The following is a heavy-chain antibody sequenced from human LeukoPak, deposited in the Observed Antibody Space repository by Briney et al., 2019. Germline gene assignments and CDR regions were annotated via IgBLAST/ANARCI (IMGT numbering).Heavy chain of an antibody. CDR2: IRQDGGEK. Sequence: GGSLRLSCAVSGFTFSSYWMNWVRQAPGKGLEWVASIRQDGGEKSYVDSVKGRFTISRDNTKNSLYLQINSLRAEDTATYYCARDGTAPGLYFDLWGQGTLVTVSS. CDR1: GFTFSSYW. J-gene: IGHJ4*01. CDR3: ARDGTAPGLYFDL. V-gene: IGHV3-7*01. D-gene: IGHD6-13*01.